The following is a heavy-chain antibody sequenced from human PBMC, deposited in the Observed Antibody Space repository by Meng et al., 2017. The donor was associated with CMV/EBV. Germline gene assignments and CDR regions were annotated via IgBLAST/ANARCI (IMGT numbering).Heavy chain of an antibody. CDR1: GVNVSNAW. J-gene: IGHJ5*02. Sequence: SGAASGVNVSNAWMSWVRQAPGKGLEWVGRIKSKTDGGTTDYAAPVKGRFTISRDDSKNTLYLQMNSLKTEDTAVYYCTTDLRWFDPWGQGTLVTVSS. CDR3: TTDLRWFDP. CDR2: IKSKTDGGTT. V-gene: IGHV3-15*01.